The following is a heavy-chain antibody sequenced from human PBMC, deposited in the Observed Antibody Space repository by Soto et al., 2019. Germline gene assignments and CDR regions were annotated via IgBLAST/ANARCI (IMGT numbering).Heavy chain of an antibody. CDR2: ITSRGDKT. D-gene: IGHD6-13*01. V-gene: IGHV3-23*01. CDR1: GFTFSNYA. Sequence: GGSLRLSCAASGFTFSNYAMGWVRQAPGKGLEWVSSITSRGDKTDYADSVKGRFTISRDNSKNTLYLQMNSLRAEDTAVYYCSRDHIASAGTPFDYWGQGTLVTVSS. J-gene: IGHJ4*02. CDR3: SRDHIASAGTPFDY.